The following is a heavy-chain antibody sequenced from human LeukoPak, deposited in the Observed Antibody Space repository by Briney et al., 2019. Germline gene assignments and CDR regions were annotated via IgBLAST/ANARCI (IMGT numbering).Heavy chain of an antibody. CDR1: GFTFSGSA. D-gene: IGHD5-18*01. V-gene: IGHV3-73*01. CDR2: IRSTANGYAT. CDR3: ARDKVTSGYSYGIDY. J-gene: IGHJ4*02. Sequence: GGSLRLSCAASGFTFSGSALHWVRQASGKGLEWVGRIRSTANGYATAYAASVKGRFTISRDDSKNTAYLQMDSLKTEDTAVYYCARDKVTSGYSYGIDYWGQGTLVTVSS.